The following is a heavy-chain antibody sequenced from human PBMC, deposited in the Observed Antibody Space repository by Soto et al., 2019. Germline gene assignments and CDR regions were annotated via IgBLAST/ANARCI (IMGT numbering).Heavy chain of an antibody. CDR1: GFTFSSYG. J-gene: IGHJ4*02. Sequence: EVQLVESGGGLVQPGGSVRLSCAASGFTFSSYGMHWVRQAPGKGLEYVSAITGNGGSTYYANSVKGRFTISRDNSKNTLYLQMGSLSADDMAVYYCARGRKDDYGDPGDFDYWVQGTLVTVSS. CDR3: ARGRKDDYGDPGDFDY. D-gene: IGHD4-17*01. CDR2: ITGNGGST. V-gene: IGHV3-64*01.